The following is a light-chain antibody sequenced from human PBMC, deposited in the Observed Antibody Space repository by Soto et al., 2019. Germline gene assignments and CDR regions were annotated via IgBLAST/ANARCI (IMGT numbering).Light chain of an antibody. J-gene: IGLJ2*01. Sequence: QAVVTQEPSLTGSPGGIVTLTCGSSTGAVTSNHHPYWFQPKDGQAPRTLIYDTNNKHSWTPARFSGSLLVDKAALTLSGAWPEDEAQYYCLLSYNAARVFGGGTKLSFL. CDR2: DTN. CDR3: LLSYNAARV. CDR1: TGAVTSNHH. V-gene: IGLV7-46*01.